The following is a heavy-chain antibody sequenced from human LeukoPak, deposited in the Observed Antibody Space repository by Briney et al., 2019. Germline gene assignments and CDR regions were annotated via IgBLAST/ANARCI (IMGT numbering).Heavy chain of an antibody. V-gene: IGHV1-2*02. Sequence: ASVKVSCKASGYSFTDYYMHWVRQAPGQGLEWMGWINPNSDGTNFAQRFQDRVTMTRDMSISTAYMELSRLRSDDTAIYYCTRGYYDSSDFEYFHHWGQGTLVTVSS. CDR3: TRGYYDSSDFEYFHH. CDR2: INPNSDGT. D-gene: IGHD3-22*01. J-gene: IGHJ1*01. CDR1: GYSFTDYY.